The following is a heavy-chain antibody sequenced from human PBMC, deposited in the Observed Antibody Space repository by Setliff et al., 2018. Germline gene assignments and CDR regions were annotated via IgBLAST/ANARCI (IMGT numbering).Heavy chain of an antibody. CDR2: IHYRGTT. D-gene: IGHD6-6*01. Sequence: SETLSLTCTVSGGSISSGTYYWAWIRQPPGKGLEWIGRIHYRGTTYSNASLASRLTISVDTAQNQFSLRLTSVTAADTAIYYCARGRNIAARLFDSWGQGTRVTVSS. V-gene: IGHV4-39*01. J-gene: IGHJ4*02. CDR3: ARGRNIAARLFDS. CDR1: GGSISSGTYY.